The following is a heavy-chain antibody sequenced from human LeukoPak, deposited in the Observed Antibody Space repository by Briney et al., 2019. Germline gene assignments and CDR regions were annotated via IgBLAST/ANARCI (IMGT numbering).Heavy chain of an antibody. CDR1: GGSISSGGYY. Sequence: SETLSLTCTVSGGSISSGGYYWSWIRQPPGKGLEWIGYIYHSGSTYYNPSLKSRVTISVDRSKNQFSLKLSSVTAADTAVYYCARDQGGSDYWGQGTLVTVSS. CDR2: IYHSGST. D-gene: IGHD1-26*01. CDR3: ARDQGGSDY. J-gene: IGHJ4*02. V-gene: IGHV4-30-2*01.